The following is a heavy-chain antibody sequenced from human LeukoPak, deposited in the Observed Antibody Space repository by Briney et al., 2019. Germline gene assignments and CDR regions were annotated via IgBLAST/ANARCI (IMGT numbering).Heavy chain of an antibody. J-gene: IGHJ4*02. D-gene: IGHD2-8*02. CDR1: GGSISSYY. Sequence: PSETLSLTCTVSGGSISSYYWSWIRQPPGKRLEWIGHIYYSGSTNYNPSLKSRVTISVDTSRNQFSLKLSSVTAADTAVYYCARATGGVFSLWGLGTLVTVSS. V-gene: IGHV4-59*01. CDR3: ARATGGVFSL. CDR2: IYYSGST.